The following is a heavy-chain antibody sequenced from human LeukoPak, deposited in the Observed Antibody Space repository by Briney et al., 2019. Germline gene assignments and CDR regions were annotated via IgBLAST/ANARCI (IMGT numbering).Heavy chain of an antibody. V-gene: IGHV4-61*09. CDR3: ARRGPFSVRGVIMAPIDY. J-gene: IGHJ4*02. Sequence: TPSETLSLTCTVSGDSINSGNNYWSWIRQPAGKGPEWIGHIYSSGTTNYNPSLKSRVTMSVDTSKNQFSLKLSSVTAADTAVYYCARRGPFSVRGVIMAPIDYWGQGTLVTVSS. CDR2: IYSSGTT. CDR1: GDSINSGNNY. D-gene: IGHD3-10*01.